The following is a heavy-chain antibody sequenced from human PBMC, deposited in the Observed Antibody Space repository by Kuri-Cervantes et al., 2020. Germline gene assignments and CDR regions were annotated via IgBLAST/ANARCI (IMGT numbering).Heavy chain of an antibody. CDR3: ARDGGKLELVGAFDI. D-gene: IGHD1-7*01. Sequence: ASVKVSCKASGYTFTSYYMHWVRQAPGQGLEWMGIINPSGGSTSYAQKFQGRVTMTRDTSTSTVYMELSNLRSEDTAVYYCARDGGKLELVGAFDIWGQGTMVTVSS. CDR2: INPSGGST. J-gene: IGHJ3*02. V-gene: IGHV1-46*01. CDR1: GYTFTSYY.